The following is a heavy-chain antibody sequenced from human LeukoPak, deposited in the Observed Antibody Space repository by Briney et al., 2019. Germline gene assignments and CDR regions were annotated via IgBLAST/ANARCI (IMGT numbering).Heavy chain of an antibody. CDR2: IIPIFGTA. D-gene: IGHD3-9*01. J-gene: IGHJ3*02. CDR3: ARRGYFDWNDAFDI. Sequence: SVKVSCKASGGTFSSYAISWVRQAPGQGLEWMGGIIPIFGTANYAQKFQGRVTITADKSTSTAYMELSSPRSEDTAVYYCARRGYFDWNDAFDIWGQGTMVTVSS. V-gene: IGHV1-69*06. CDR1: GGTFSSYA.